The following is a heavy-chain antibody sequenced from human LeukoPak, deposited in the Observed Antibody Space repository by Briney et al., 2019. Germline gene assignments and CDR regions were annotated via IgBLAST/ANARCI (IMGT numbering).Heavy chain of an antibody. D-gene: IGHD6-13*01. CDR3: AKEYSSSWYYFDY. V-gene: IGHV3-30*18. J-gene: IGHJ4*02. Sequence: GGSLRLSCAASGFTFSTYGMHWVRQAPGKGLEWVAVISYDGSNKYYADSVKGRFTISRDNSKNTLYLQMNSLRAEDTAVYYCAKEYSSSWYYFDYWGQGTLVTVSS. CDR1: GFTFSTYG. CDR2: ISYDGSNK.